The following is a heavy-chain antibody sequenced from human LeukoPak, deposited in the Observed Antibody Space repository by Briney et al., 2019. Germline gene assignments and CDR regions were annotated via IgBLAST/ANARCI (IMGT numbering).Heavy chain of an antibody. J-gene: IGHJ4*02. CDR2: ISGSDDRT. CDR1: GFTFSSYA. Sequence: GGSLRLSCAASGFTFSSYAMSWVRQAPGKGLEWVSAISGSDDRTYYADSVKGRFTISRDNSKNTLYLQMNSLRAEDTAVYYCAKDGIAVAEYWGQGTLVTVSS. D-gene: IGHD6-19*01. CDR3: AKDGIAVAEY. V-gene: IGHV3-23*01.